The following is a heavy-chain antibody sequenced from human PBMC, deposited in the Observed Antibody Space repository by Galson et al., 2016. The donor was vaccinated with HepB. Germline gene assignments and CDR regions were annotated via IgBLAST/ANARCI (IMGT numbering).Heavy chain of an antibody. CDR3: ARDLMSPYNWFDP. V-gene: IGHV3-23*01. Sequence: SLRLSCAASGFTFTNHAMSWVRQAPGKGLEWVSTISGRGDNIYYADSVKGRFTISRDNSKNTLFLQMNSLRAEDTAVYYCARDLMSPYNWFDPWGQGALVTVSS. CDR1: GFTFTNHA. CDR2: ISGRGDNI. J-gene: IGHJ5*02.